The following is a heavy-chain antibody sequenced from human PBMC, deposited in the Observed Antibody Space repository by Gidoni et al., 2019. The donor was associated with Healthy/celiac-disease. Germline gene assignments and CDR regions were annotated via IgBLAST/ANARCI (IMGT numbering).Heavy chain of an antibody. D-gene: IGHD6-19*01. Sequence: EVQLLESGGGLVQPGGSLRLSCAASGFTFSSYAMSWVRQAPGKGLEWVSAISVSGGSTYYADSVKGRFTISRDNSKNTLYLQMNSLRAEDTAVYYCAKDLVQVKWLGNDAFDIWGQGTMVTVSS. CDR3: AKDLVQVKWLGNDAFDI. V-gene: IGHV3-23*01. CDR2: ISVSGGST. CDR1: GFTFSSYA. J-gene: IGHJ3*02.